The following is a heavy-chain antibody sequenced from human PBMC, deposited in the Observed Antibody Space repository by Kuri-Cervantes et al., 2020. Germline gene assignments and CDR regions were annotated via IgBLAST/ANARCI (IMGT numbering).Heavy chain of an antibody. J-gene: IGHJ6*03. V-gene: IGHV1-3*01. CDR1: GYTFTSYA. CDR2: INAGNGNT. Sequence: APVKVSCKASGYTFTSYAMHWVRQAPGQRLEWMGWINAGNGNTKYSQKFQGRVTITRDTSASTAYMELSSLRSEDTAVYYCARVVEWGSGSYYNYFDYYYYMDVWGKGTTVTVSS. CDR3: ARVVEWGSGSYYNYFDYYYYMDV. D-gene: IGHD3-10*01.